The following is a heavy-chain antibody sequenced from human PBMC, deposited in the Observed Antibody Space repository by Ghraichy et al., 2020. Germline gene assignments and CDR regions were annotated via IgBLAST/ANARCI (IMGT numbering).Heavy chain of an antibody. CDR1: GFTFTSYA. V-gene: IGHV3-23*01. Sequence: ETLSLTCAASGFTFTSYAMSWVRQAPGKGLEWVSIIGRSGDDTNYADSVKGRFTISRDDSKNTLSLQMNSLRAEDTAVYYCARVFYVMDVWGQGTTVTVSS. CDR2: IGRSGDDT. J-gene: IGHJ6*02. CDR3: ARVFYVMDV.